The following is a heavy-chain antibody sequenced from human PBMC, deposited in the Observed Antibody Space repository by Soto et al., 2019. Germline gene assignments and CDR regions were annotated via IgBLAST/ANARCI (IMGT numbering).Heavy chain of an antibody. CDR2: ISPYTGNT. CDR3: VMVDNYVTPTPQDV. CDR1: GYIFVNYG. J-gene: IGHJ6*02. V-gene: IGHV1-18*01. D-gene: IGHD3-16*01. Sequence: QVQLVQSGDEVKKPGASVKVSCKASGYIFVNYGIAWVRQAQRQGLEWMGWISPYTGNTHSATKVQGRLTMTTETSTSTAYMDLGSLTSDDTAVYYCVMVDNYVTPTPQDVWGQGTTVTVSS.